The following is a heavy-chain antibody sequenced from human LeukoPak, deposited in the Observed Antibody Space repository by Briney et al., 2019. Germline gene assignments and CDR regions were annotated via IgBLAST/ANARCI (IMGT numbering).Heavy chain of an antibody. CDR3: ARAPIVVVPARYLGAFDI. D-gene: IGHD2-2*01. J-gene: IGHJ3*02. V-gene: IGHV4-59*01. CDR2: IYYSGST. CDR1: GGSISSYY. Sequence: PSETLSLTCTVSGGSISSYYWSWIRQPPGKGLEWIGYIYYSGSTNYNPSLKSRVTISVDTSKNQFSLKLSSVTAADTAVYYCARAPIVVVPARYLGAFDIRGQGTMVTVSS.